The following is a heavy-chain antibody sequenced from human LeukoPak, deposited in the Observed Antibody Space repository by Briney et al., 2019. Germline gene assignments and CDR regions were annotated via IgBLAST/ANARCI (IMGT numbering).Heavy chain of an antibody. Sequence: GGSLRLSCAASGFTFSVAAMTWVRQAPGKGLEWVSLIGASGESTYYADSVKGRFTISRDNSKNTLSLQMNSLRVEDTAMYFCAKDIQLSTWGLGTMVTGSS. CDR1: GFTFSVAA. V-gene: IGHV3-23*01. J-gene: IGHJ3*01. CDR3: AKDIQLST. CDR2: IGASGEST. D-gene: IGHD5-24*01.